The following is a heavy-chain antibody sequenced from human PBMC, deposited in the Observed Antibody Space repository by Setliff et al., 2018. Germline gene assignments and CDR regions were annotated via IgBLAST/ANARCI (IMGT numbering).Heavy chain of an antibody. CDR1: GFTFSSYE. D-gene: IGHD3-9*01. V-gene: IGHV3-48*03. J-gene: IGHJ4*02. CDR3: ACPDILTGLSDY. CDR2: ISSSGSTI. Sequence: GSLRLSCAASGFTFSSYEMNWVRQAPGKGLEWLSYISSSGSTIFYADSAKGRFTISRDNAKKSLYLQMNSLRAEDTAVYYCACPDILTGLSDYWGQGTLVTVSS.